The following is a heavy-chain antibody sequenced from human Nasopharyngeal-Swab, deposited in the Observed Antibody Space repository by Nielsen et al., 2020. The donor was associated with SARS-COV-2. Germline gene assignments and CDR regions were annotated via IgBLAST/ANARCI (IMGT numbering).Heavy chain of an antibody. CDR1: GGSISSYY. J-gene: IGHJ4*02. V-gene: IGHV4-59*01. CDR3: ARSPSSRITIFGVVSNFDY. Sequence: SETLSLTCTVSGGSISSYYWSWIRQPPGKGLEWIGYIYYSGSTNYNPSLKSRATISVDTSKNQFSLKLSSVTAADTAVYYCARSPSSRITIFGVVSNFDYWGQGTLVTVSS. D-gene: IGHD3-3*01. CDR2: IYYSGST.